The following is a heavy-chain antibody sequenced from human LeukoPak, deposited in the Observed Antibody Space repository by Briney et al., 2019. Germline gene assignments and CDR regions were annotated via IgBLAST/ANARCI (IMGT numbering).Heavy chain of an antibody. Sequence: SETLSLTCTVSGDSITSSAFYWGWIRQAPGKGLEWIGNIFHGGNTHYNPSLKSRVSISVDRSKNQVSLNLSSVTAADTAVYYCARGDPGSYGVHDYWGQGTLVTVSS. CDR3: ARGDPGSYGVHDY. V-gene: IGHV4-39*01. D-gene: IGHD1-26*01. J-gene: IGHJ4*02. CDR2: IFHGGNT. CDR1: GDSITSSAFY.